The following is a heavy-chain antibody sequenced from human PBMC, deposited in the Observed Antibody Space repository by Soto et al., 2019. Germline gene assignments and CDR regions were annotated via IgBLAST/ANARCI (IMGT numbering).Heavy chain of an antibody. V-gene: IGHV3-30*04. J-gene: IGHJ4*02. D-gene: IGHD3-10*01. Sequence: LRLSCAASGFTFSRYAIHWVRQAPGKGLEWVAVISRDGTNKYYVDSVKGRFTISRDNSRNTLYLQMNSLRHEDAAVYYCARSRSGAVADSFDFWGQGTLVTVS. CDR2: ISRDGTNK. CDR3: ARSRSGAVADSFDF. CDR1: GFTFSRYA.